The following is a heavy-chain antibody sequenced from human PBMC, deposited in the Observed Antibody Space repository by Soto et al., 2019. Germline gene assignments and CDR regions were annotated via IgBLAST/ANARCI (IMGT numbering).Heavy chain of an antibody. J-gene: IGHJ4*02. Sequence: GGSLRLSCAASGFTFSSYWMSWVRQAPGKGLEWVANIKQDGSEKYYVDSVKGRFTISRDNAKNSLYLQMNSLRAEDTAVYYCARGLRRWIPAPGPNDYWGQGTLVTVSS. V-gene: IGHV3-7*03. CDR3: ARGLRRWIPAPGPNDY. CDR2: IKQDGSEK. D-gene: IGHD2-2*03. CDR1: GFTFSSYW.